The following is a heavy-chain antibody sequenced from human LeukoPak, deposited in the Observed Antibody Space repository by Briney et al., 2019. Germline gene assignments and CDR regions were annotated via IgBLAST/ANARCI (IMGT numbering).Heavy chain of an antibody. Sequence: GGSLRLSCAASGYTFSSYWMTWVRQAPGKGLEWVANIKYDGSEKDYMDSVKGRFTISRDNAKNSLYLQMNSLRAEDTAVYYCARDIEAAGLFLDYWGQGTLVTVSS. V-gene: IGHV3-7*01. CDR1: GYTFSSYW. CDR3: ARDIEAAGLFLDY. J-gene: IGHJ4*02. D-gene: IGHD6-13*01. CDR2: IKYDGSEK.